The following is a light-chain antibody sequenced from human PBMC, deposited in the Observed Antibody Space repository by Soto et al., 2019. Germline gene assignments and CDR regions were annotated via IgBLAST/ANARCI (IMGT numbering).Light chain of an antibody. CDR1: QSVSSN. J-gene: IGKJ4*01. CDR2: GAS. CDR3: QSYNNWPPGVF. V-gene: IGKV3-15*01. Sequence: ERVMTQSPATLSVSPGERATLSCRASQSVSSNLAWYQHKPGQAPRLLIFGASTRAARIPARFSGSGSGTEFTLTISSLQAEDFAVYYCQSYNNWPPGVFFGGGTKVEIK.